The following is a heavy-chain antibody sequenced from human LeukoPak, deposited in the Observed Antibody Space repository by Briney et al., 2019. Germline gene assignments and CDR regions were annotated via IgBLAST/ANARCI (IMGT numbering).Heavy chain of an antibody. Sequence: GGSLRLSCAASGFTFSSYAMSWVRQAPGKGLEWVSVTYTGGNTYYADSVKGRFTISRDNSKNTLYLQMNSLRAEDTAVYYCARTPYYYDSSGYYGPPDYWGQGTLVTVSS. J-gene: IGHJ4*02. D-gene: IGHD3-22*01. CDR2: TYTGGNT. V-gene: IGHV3-53*01. CDR3: ARTPYYYDSSGYYGPPDY. CDR1: GFTFSSYA.